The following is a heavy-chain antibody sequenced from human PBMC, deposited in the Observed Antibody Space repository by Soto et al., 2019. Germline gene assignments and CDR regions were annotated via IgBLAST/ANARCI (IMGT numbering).Heavy chain of an antibody. CDR2: INSSGSA. J-gene: IGHJ6*02. CDR1: GGPISSYY. CDR3: ARDHSYCSGTTGHESYGMDV. D-gene: IGHD2-2*01. Sequence: SETLSLTCIISGGPISSYYWSWIRQPAGKGLEWIGRINSSGSANYSPSLKSRVTMSVDTSKNQLSLKLSSVTAADTALYYCARDHSYCSGTTGHESYGMDVWGQGTTVTAP. V-gene: IGHV4-4*07.